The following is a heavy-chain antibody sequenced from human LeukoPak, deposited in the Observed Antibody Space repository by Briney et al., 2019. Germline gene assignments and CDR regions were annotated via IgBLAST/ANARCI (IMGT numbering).Heavy chain of an antibody. CDR2: ISSSGSTI. CDR1: GFTSSDYY. V-gene: IGHV3-11*01. Sequence: GGSLRLSCAASGFTSSDYYMSWIRQAPGKGLEWVSYISSSGSTIYYADSVKGRFTISRDNAKNSLYLQMNSLRAEDTAVYYCARDRHDYVWGSYRYGTTPGYWGQGTLVTVSS. CDR3: ARDRHDYVWGSYRYGTTPGY. D-gene: IGHD3-16*02. J-gene: IGHJ4*02.